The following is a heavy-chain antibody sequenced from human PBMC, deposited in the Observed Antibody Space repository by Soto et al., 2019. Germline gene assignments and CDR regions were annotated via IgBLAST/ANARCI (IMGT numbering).Heavy chain of an antibody. Sequence: PGGSLRLSCAASGFTFDDYAMHWVRQAPGKGLEWVAVISYDGSNKYYADSVKGRFTISRDNSKNTLYLQMNSLRAEDTAVYYCAKDLFTPAMVLKWFGDGMDVWGQGTTVTVSS. CDR2: ISYDGSNK. D-gene: IGHD5-18*01. CDR3: AKDLFTPAMVLKWFGDGMDV. CDR1: GFTFDDYA. V-gene: IGHV3-30*18. J-gene: IGHJ6*02.